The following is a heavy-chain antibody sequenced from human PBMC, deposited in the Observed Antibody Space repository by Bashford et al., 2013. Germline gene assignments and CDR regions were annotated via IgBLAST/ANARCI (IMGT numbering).Heavy chain of an antibody. J-gene: IGHJ4*02. Sequence: VASVKVSCKASGYIFSTYYIHWVRQAPGQGLEWMGIIIPGDGDTNYAARLRGRVTVTRDTSTSTAYMDLRSLRSEDTAVYHCVRHTRGRHGWPFDGWGQGTLVTVSS. V-gene: IGHV1-46*04. CDR3: VRHTRGRHGWPFDG. CDR1: GYIFSTYY. D-gene: IGHD3-16*01. CDR2: IIPGDGDT.